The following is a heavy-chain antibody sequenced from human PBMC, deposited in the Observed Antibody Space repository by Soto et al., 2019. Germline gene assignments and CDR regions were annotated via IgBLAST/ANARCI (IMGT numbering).Heavy chain of an antibody. CDR1: GFTFSSYD. Sequence: AGGSLRLSCAASGFTFSSYDMHWVRQATGKGLEWVSAIGTAGDTYYPGSVKGRFTISRENAKNSLYLQMNSLRAGDTAVYYCARSQIAAAGTWHYGMDVWGQGTTVTVSS. CDR2: IGTAGDT. D-gene: IGHD6-13*01. J-gene: IGHJ6*02. CDR3: ARSQIAAAGTWHYGMDV. V-gene: IGHV3-13*01.